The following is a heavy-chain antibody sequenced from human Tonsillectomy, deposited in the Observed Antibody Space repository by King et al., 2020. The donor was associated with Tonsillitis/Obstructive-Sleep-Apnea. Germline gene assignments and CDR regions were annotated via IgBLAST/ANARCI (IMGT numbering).Heavy chain of an antibody. CDR3: ARHGYSSSWSHFDY. J-gene: IGHJ4*02. Sequence: QLQESGPGLVKPSETLSLTCTVSGGSISSYYWSWIRQPPGKGLEWIGYINYSGSTNYNPSLKSRVTISVDTSKNQFSLKLSSVTAADTAVYYCARHGYSSSWSHFDYWGQGTLVTVSS. CDR2: INYSGST. CDR1: GGSISSYY. D-gene: IGHD6-13*01. V-gene: IGHV4-59*08.